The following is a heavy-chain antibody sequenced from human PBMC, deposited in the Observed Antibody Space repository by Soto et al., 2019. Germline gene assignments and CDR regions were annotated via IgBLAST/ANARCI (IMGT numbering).Heavy chain of an antibody. CDR3: AKGQWLVHPPGY. Sequence: GGSLRLSCAASGFTFDDYAMHWVRQAPGKGLEWVSGISWNSGSIGYADSVKGRFTISRDNAKNSLYLQMNSLRAEDTALYYCAKGQWLVHPPGYWGQGTLVTVSS. J-gene: IGHJ4*02. D-gene: IGHD6-19*01. CDR1: GFTFDDYA. V-gene: IGHV3-9*01. CDR2: ISWNSGSI.